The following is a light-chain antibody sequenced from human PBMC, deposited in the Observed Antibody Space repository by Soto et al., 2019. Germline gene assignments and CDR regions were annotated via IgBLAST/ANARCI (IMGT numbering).Light chain of an antibody. J-gene: IGLJ1*01. V-gene: IGLV2-14*01. Sequence: QSVLTQPASVSGSPGQSITISCTGTSSDVGGYNYVSWHQQHPGKAPKLMIFDVNNRPSGVSNRFSGSKSGNTASLTISGLQAEDEADYFCSAYTSSITLLVFGTGTKVT. CDR2: DVN. CDR3: SAYTSSITLLV. CDR1: SSDVGGYNY.